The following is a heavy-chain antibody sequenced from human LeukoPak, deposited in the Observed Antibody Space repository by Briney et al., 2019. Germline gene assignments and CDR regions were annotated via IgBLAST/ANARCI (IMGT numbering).Heavy chain of an antibody. J-gene: IGHJ5*02. Sequence: GASVKLSCKASGYSFTDYYMHWVRQAPGQGLEWMGWINPNSGGTNSAQKFQGRVTMTRDTSITTVYMEVTWLTSDDTAIYYCARADRLHGGPYLIGPWGQGTLVTVSS. D-gene: IGHD2-21*01. V-gene: IGHV1-2*02. CDR2: INPNSGGT. CDR1: GYSFTDYY. CDR3: ARADRLHGGPYLIGP.